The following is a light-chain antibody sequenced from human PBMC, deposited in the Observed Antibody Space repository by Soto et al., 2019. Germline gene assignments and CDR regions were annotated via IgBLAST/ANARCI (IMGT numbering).Light chain of an antibody. J-gene: IGKJ1*01. CDR2: KAS. Sequence: MQMTQSPSTLSASVGDRVTSTCRASQSISIWLAWYQQKPGRAPKLLIQKASSLESEVPSRFSGSGSGTEFTLTINSLQPDDSATYYCQQYNSDSTFGQGTKVEIK. V-gene: IGKV1-5*03. CDR1: QSISIW. CDR3: QQYNSDST.